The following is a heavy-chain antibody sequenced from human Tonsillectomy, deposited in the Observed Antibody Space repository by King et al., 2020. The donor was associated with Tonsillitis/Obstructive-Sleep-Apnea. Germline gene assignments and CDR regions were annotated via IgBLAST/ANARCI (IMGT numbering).Heavy chain of an antibody. J-gene: IGHJ3*02. CDR1: GFTFDDYG. Sequence: VQLVESGGGVVRPGGSLRLSCAASGFTFDDYGMSWVRQAPGKGLEWVSGINWNGGSTGYADSVKGRFTISRDNAKNSLYRQMNSLRDEDTALYYCARARSSGWGDDAFDIWGQATMVTVSS. CDR3: ARARSSGWGDDAFDI. D-gene: IGHD6-19*01. V-gene: IGHV3-20*04. CDR2: INWNGGST.